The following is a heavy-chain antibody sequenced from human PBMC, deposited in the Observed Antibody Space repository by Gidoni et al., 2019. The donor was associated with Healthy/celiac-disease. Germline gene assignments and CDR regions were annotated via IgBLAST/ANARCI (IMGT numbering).Heavy chain of an antibody. V-gene: IGHV1-2*06. J-gene: IGHJ5*02. CDR1: GYTFTGYY. CDR3: ATQPAEQLGVWFDP. Sequence: QVQLVQSGAEVKMPGASGKVSCKASGYTFTGYYMHWVRQAPGQGLEWMGRINPNSCGTNYAQKFQGRVTMTRDTSISTAYMELSRLRSDDTAVYYCATQPAEQLGVWFDPWSQGTWSPSPQ. D-gene: IGHD6-6*01. CDR2: INPNSCGT.